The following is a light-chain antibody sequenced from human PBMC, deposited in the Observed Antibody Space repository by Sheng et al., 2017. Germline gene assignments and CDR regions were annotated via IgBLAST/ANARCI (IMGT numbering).Light chain of an antibody. CDR3: QQYNSYPWT. Sequence: EIVLTQSPATLSLSPGERATLSCRASQSVSSNLAWYQQKPGQAPRLLIFDASNRASGIPARFSGSGYGTHFTLTITRLEPDDFATYYCQQYNSYPWTFGQGTKVEIK. V-gene: IGKV3-11*01. CDR1: QSVSSN. J-gene: IGKJ1*01. CDR2: DAS.